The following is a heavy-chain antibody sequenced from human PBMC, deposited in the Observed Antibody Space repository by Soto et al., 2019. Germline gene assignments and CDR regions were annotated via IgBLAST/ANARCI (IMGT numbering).Heavy chain of an antibody. CDR3: TRLHKVRGVIIGLDY. CDR1: GLTFSSND. D-gene: IGHD3-10*01. CDR2: ISTAGDT. J-gene: IGHJ4*02. V-gene: IGHV3-13*04. Sequence: GGSLRLSCEASGLTFSSNDMHWVRQGAGKRLEWVSAISTAGDTYYSGAVKGRFTISREIAKNSLYLQMNNLRAGDTAVYYCTRLHKVRGVIIGLDYWGQGTLVTVSS.